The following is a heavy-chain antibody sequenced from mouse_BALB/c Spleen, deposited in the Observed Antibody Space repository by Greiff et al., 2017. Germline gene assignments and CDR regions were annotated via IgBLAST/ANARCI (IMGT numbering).Heavy chain of an antibody. CDR1: GFTFSSYG. J-gene: IGHJ1*01. CDR3: ARGYYRYDGWYFDV. V-gene: IGHV5-6*02. CDR2: ISSGGSYT. Sequence: EVKLVESGGDLVKPGGSLKLSCAASGFTFSSYGMSWVRQTPDKRLEWVATISSGGSYTYYPDSVKGRFTISRDNAKNTLYLQMSSLKSEDTAMYYCARGYYRYDGWYFDVWGAGTTVTVSS. D-gene: IGHD2-14*01.